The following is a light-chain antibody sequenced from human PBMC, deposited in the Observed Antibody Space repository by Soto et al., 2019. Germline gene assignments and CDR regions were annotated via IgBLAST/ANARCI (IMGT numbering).Light chain of an antibody. CDR1: QSVSSSY. V-gene: IGKV3-20*01. Sequence: EIVLTQSPGTLSLSPGERATLSCRASQSVSSSYLAWYQQKPGQAPRLLIYGASSSATGIPDRFSGSGSGTDFTLTSSRLEAEDFAVYYCQQYGSSSYTFGQGTKLEIK. CDR2: GAS. CDR3: QQYGSSSYT. J-gene: IGKJ2*01.